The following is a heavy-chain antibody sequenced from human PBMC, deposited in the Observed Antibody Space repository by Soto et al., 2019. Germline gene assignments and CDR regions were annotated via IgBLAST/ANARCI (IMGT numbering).Heavy chain of an antibody. CDR3: ARDRLDDSSGYYYRGFDY. Sequence: GGSLRLSCAASGFTFSSYSMNWVRQAPGKGLEWVSYISSSSSTIYYADSVKGRFTISRDNAKNSLYLQMNSLRDEDTAVYYCARDRLDDSSGYYYRGFDYWGQGTLVTVSS. CDR1: GFTFSSYS. V-gene: IGHV3-48*02. D-gene: IGHD3-22*01. CDR2: ISSSSSTI. J-gene: IGHJ4*02.